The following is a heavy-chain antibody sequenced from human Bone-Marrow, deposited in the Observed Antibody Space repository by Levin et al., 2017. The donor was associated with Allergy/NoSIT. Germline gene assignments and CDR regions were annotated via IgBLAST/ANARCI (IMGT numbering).Heavy chain of an antibody. Sequence: PGGSLRLSCAASGFTFSSYWMSWVRQAPGKGLEWVANIKQDGSEKYYVDSVKGRFTISRDNAKNSLYLQMNSLRAEDTAVYYCARESSLQGLEPPQYDYWGQGTLVTVSS. CDR1: GFTFSSYW. J-gene: IGHJ4*02. D-gene: IGHD1-1*01. CDR2: IKQDGSEK. V-gene: IGHV3-7*01. CDR3: ARESSLQGLEPPQYDY.